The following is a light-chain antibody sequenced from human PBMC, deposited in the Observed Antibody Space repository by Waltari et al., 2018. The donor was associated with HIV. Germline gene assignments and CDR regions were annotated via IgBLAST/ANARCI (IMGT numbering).Light chain of an antibody. J-gene: IGLJ2*01. Sequence: QSVLTQPPSVSGAPGQRVTISCTKSSYNVPAAYDVHWFQHVPGTAPQLLLDGTVNRPSGVPDRGLGSSSGTSASLAITGRQAEDEADYYGQSYDTSLTDIICGGGTKLTVL. CDR2: GTV. V-gene: IGLV1-40*01. CDR3: QSYDTSLTDII. CDR1: SYNVPAAYD.